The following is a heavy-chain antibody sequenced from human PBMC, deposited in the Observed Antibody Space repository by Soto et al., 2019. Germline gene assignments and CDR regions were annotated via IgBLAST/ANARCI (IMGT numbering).Heavy chain of an antibody. V-gene: IGHV3-30*18. Sequence: GGSLRLSCAASGFTFSGYYMHWVRQAPGKGLEWVAVISYDGSTECYADSVKGRFTISRDNSANRLFLQMNSLRPEDTAVYYCTKDDGYNDSTYYHYFGMDVWGQGTTVTVSS. CDR2: ISYDGSTE. CDR3: TKDDGYNDSTYYHYFGMDV. J-gene: IGHJ6*02. CDR1: GFTFSGYY. D-gene: IGHD5-12*01.